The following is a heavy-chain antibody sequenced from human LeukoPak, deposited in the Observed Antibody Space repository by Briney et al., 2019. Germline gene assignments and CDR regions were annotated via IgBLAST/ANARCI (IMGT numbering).Heavy chain of an antibody. V-gene: IGHV4-30-2*01. J-gene: IGHJ4*02. CDR1: GGSISSGGYS. Sequence: SETLSLTCAVSGGSISSGGYSWSWIRQPPGKGLEWIGYIYHSGSTYYNPSLKSRVTISVDRSKNQFSLKLSSVTAADTAVYYCARGVATMSGYFDYWGQGTLVTVSS. D-gene: IGHD5-24*01. CDR2: IYHSGST. CDR3: ARGVATMSGYFDY.